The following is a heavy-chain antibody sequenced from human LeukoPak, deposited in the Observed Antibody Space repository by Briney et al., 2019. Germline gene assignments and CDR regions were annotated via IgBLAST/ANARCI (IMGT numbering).Heavy chain of an antibody. CDR2: IIPIFGTA. CDR3: ARSLVEYSSSSGSYYFDY. J-gene: IGHJ4*02. CDR1: GGTFSSYA. V-gene: IGHV1-69*05. Sequence: ASVKVSCKASGGTFSSYAISWVRQAPGQGLEWMGGIIPIFGTANYAQKFQGRVTITTDESTSTAYMELSSLRSEDTAVYYCARSLVEYSSSSGSYYFDYWGQGTLVTVSS. D-gene: IGHD6-6*01.